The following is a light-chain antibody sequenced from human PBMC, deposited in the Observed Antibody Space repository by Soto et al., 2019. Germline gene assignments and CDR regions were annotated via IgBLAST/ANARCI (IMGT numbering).Light chain of an antibody. V-gene: IGKV1-39*01. Sequence: DIQMTQSPSSLSASVGDSVTITCRASQSISHFLNWYQQKPGKARKLLIYAASTLESGVPSRFSGSASGTDFTLTISSLLPEEFATSYCQQSYKIPRTFGRGPILEIK. CDR3: QQSYKIPRT. J-gene: IGKJ2*02. CDR1: QSISHF. CDR2: AAS.